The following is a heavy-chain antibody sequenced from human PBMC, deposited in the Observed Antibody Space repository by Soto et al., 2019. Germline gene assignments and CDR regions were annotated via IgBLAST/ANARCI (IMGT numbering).Heavy chain of an antibody. Sequence: TLSLTCTVSGGSISRSTYYWGWIRQPPGKGLEWIGSIYYSGSTYYRPSLTSRVTISVDTSKNQFSLKLSSVTAADTAVYYCARQVPAAIRLGWFDPWGQGTLVTVSS. J-gene: IGHJ5*02. CDR1: GGSISRSTYY. CDR2: IYYSGST. CDR3: ARQVPAAIRLGWFDP. V-gene: IGHV4-39*01. D-gene: IGHD2-2*02.